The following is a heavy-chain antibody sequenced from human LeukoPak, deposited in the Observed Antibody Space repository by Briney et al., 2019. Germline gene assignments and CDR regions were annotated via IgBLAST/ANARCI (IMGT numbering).Heavy chain of an antibody. J-gene: IGHJ4*02. CDR2: ISGSGTDI. CDR3: ARALHPYYFDY. V-gene: IGHV3-11*04. CDR1: GFTFSDPY. Sequence: GGSLRLSCEASGFTFSDPYMSWIRQAPGKGLECLSYISGSGTDINYADSVRGRFTISRDNAKNLLYLQMNDLRLEDTAVYYCARALHPYYFDYWGQGTLVTVSS.